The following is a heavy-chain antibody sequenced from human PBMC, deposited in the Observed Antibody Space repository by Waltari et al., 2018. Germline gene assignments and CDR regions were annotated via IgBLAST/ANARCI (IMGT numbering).Heavy chain of an antibody. Sequence: QVLLEEPGPGLVKPSETLSLTCTVARGPISCTLWTWIRQSPGKGLEWIGNIDYTGSTRYNPSLQSRVTISVDTSKMQFSLRLDSVTAADTAVYYCARFIRGRYFDYWGQGSLATVSS. V-gene: IGHV4-59*01. J-gene: IGHJ4*02. CDR2: IDYTGST. D-gene: IGHD3-10*01. CDR1: RGPISCTL. CDR3: ARFIRGRYFDY.